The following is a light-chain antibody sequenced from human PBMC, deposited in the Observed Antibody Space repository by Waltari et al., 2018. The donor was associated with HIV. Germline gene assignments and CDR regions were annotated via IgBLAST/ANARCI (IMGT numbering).Light chain of an antibody. J-gene: IGLJ2*01. Sequence: QSVLTQPPSVSAAPGQRVTISCSGSRSNIGIGYVSWYQQLPGTAPRLLIYDTDKRPSGIPDRFSGSRSGTSATLAIAGLQTGDEADYYCGTWDTSLSGGLFGGGTKLTVL. CDR1: RSNIGIGY. V-gene: IGLV1-51*01. CDR3: GTWDTSLSGGL. CDR2: DTD.